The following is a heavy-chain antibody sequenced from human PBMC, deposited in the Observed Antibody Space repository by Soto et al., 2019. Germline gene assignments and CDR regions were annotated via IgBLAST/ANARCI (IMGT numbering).Heavy chain of an antibody. CDR1: GFTFSSYA. J-gene: IGHJ6*02. D-gene: IGHD1-1*01. CDR3: AKSVSGPPNYYYYYYGMDV. CDR2: ISGSGGST. V-gene: IGHV3-23*01. Sequence: GGSLRLSCAASGFTFSSYAMSWVRQAPGKGLEWVSAISGSGGSTYYADSVKGRFTISRDNSKNTLYLQMNSLRAEDTAVYYCAKSVSGPPNYYYYYYGMDVWGQGTTVTVSS.